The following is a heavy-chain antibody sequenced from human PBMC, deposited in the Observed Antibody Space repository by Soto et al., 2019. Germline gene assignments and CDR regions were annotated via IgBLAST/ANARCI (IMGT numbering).Heavy chain of an antibody. Sequence: EVQLLESWGGLVQPGGSLRLSCAASGFTFSSYAMSWVRQAPGKGLEWVSAISGSGGSTYYADSVKGRFTISRDNSKNTLYLQMNSLRAEDTAVYYCAKGPGSSWYYFDYWGQGTLVTVSS. CDR2: ISGSGGST. J-gene: IGHJ4*02. CDR1: GFTFSSYA. D-gene: IGHD6-13*01. CDR3: AKGPGSSWYYFDY. V-gene: IGHV3-23*01.